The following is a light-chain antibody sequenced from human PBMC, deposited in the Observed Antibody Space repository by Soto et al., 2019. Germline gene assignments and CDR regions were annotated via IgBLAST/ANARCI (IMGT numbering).Light chain of an antibody. V-gene: IGLV2-14*01. CDR1: SSEVGGYNY. CDR2: EVT. Sequence: QSVLTQPASVSGSPGQSITISCTGTSSEVGGYNYVSWFQQSPGKVPKVMIYEVTNRPSGVSNRFSGSKSCNTASLTISGLQAEDEADYYCSSYTSSNTLIFGGGTKLTVL. CDR3: SSYTSSNTLI. J-gene: IGLJ2*01.